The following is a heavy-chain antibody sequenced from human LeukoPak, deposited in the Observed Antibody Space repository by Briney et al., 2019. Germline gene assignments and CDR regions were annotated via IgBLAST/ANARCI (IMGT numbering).Heavy chain of an antibody. CDR1: GYTFTGYY. V-gene: IGHV1-2*02. CDR2: INPNSGGT. D-gene: IGHD3-10*01. J-gene: IGHJ4*02. Sequence: ASVKVSCKASGYTFTGYYMHWVRQAPGQGLEWMGWINPNSGGTNYAQKLQGRVTMTTDTSTSTAYMELRSLRSDDTAVYYCARNPSSMVRGVTDYWGQGTLVTVSS. CDR3: ARNPSSMVRGVTDY.